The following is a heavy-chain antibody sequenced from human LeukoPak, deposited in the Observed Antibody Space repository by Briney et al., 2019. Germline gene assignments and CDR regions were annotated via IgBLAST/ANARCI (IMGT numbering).Heavy chain of an antibody. CDR3: AREDPRTKVPEGMDV. D-gene: IGHD4/OR15-4a*01. V-gene: IGHV4-59*01. CDR2: IYYIVTT. CDR1: GGSLSHYY. J-gene: IGHJ6*02. Sequence: SETLSLTCTVSGGSLSHYYCSWIRQPPGKGLEWIGYIYYIVTTNYNPSLKSRVTISVDTSKNQFSLKLNSVTAADTAVYYCAREDPRTKVPEGMDVWGQGTTVTVSS.